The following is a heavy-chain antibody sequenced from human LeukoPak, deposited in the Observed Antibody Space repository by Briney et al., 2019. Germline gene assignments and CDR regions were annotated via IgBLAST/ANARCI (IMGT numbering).Heavy chain of an antibody. Sequence: GGSLRLSCAASGFTFTSFPVTWVRQAPGKGLEWVSGISGGGDITKYADSVKGRFTISRDKSKNTLYLQMNSLRAEDTAIYYCARAGGVSSFDYWGQGTLVTVS. V-gene: IGHV3-23*01. D-gene: IGHD1-26*01. CDR3: ARAGGVSSFDY. CDR1: GFTFTSFP. CDR2: ISGGGDIT. J-gene: IGHJ4*02.